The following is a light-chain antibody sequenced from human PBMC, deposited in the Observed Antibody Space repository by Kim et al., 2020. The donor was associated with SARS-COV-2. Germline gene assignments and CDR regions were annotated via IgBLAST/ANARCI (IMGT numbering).Light chain of an antibody. CDR2: SAT. CDR1: QNIRDS. Sequence: ASRGERVTMTCRASQNIRDSLAWYQQKPGKAPNLLIFSATRLTSGVPSRFSASASETEYTLTISSLQPEDSAIYYCQQYSGTLATFGRGTKVDIK. J-gene: IGKJ1*01. CDR3: QQYSGTLAT. V-gene: IGKV1-NL1*01.